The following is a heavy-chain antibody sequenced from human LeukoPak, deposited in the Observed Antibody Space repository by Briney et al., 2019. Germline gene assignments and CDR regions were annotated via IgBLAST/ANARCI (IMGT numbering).Heavy chain of an antibody. CDR1: GYTLTELS. CDR2: FDPEDGET. V-gene: IGHV1-24*01. D-gene: IGHD2-2*01. J-gene: IGHJ4*02. CDR3: ATGGTSWTDEFDY. Sequence: GASVKVSCKVSGYTLTELSMHWVRQAPGKGLEWEGGFDPEDGETIYAQKFQGRVTMTEDTSTDTAYMELSSLRSEDTAVYYCATGGTSWTDEFDYWGQGTLVTVSS.